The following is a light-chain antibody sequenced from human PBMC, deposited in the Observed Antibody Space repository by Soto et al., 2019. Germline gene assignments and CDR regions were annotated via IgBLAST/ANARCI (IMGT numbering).Light chain of an antibody. J-gene: IGKJ4*01. V-gene: IGKV1-33*01. Sequence: DIQLTQSASSLSASVGDRVTITCQASQVITNYLNWYQQKPGKAPKLLIYDISTLEIGVPSRFGGSGSGTHFTFTINSLQPEDIATYYCQQYDNLPLTFGGGTKVEIK. CDR2: DIS. CDR1: QVITNY. CDR3: QQYDNLPLT.